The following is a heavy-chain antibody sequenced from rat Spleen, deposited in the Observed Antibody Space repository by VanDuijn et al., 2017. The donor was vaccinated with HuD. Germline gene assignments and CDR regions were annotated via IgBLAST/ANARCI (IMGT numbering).Heavy chain of an antibody. CDR2: INTGGGNT. V-gene: IGHV5-25*01. CDR1: GFTFSDNY. Sequence: EVQLVESDGGLVQPGRSLKLSCAVSGFTFSDNYMAWVRQAPTKGLEWVASINTGGGNTYYRDSVKGRFTISRDNAKSTLYLQMDSLRSEDTATYYCAKALDLRRVGYFDFWGPGTMVTVSS. J-gene: IGHJ1*01. CDR3: AKALDLRRVGYFDF. D-gene: IGHD1-11*01.